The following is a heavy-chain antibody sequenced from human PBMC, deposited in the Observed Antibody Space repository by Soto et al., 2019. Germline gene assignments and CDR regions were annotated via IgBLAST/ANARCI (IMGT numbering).Heavy chain of an antibody. V-gene: IGHV3-21*04. J-gene: IGHJ4*02. D-gene: IGHD5-18*01. CDR2: ISSGSSYI. CDR3: ARIGYSSSSLDY. CDR1: GFTFSSYS. Sequence: GGSLRLSCAASGFTFSSYSMNWVRQAPGKGLEWVSSISSGSSYIYYADSVKGRFTISRDNAKNSLYLQVNSLRAEDTAVYFCARIGYSSSSLDYWGQGALVTVSS.